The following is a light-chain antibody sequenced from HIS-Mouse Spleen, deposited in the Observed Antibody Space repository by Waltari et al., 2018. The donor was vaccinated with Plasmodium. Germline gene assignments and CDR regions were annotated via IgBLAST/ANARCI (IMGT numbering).Light chain of an antibody. CDR2: EDS. J-gene: IGLJ3*02. Sequence: SYELTQQPSLSVSPGQTARITCSGDALPKQYAYWYQQKSGQAPALVIYEDSKRPSGIPERFSGSSSGTMATLTISGAQVEDEADYYCYSTDSSGNHRVFGGGTKLTVL. V-gene: IGLV3-10*01. CDR3: YSTDSSGNHRV. CDR1: ALPKQY.